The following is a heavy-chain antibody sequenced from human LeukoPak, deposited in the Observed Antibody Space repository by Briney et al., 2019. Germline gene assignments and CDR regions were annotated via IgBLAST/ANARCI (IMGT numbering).Heavy chain of an antibody. J-gene: IGHJ5*02. CDR3: ARESITMVRGAGWFDP. Sequence: SETLSLTCTVSGGSISSYCWSWIRQPAGKGLEWIGRIYTSGSTNYNPSLKSRVTMSVDTSKNQFSLKLSSVTAADTAVYYCARESITMVRGAGWFDPWGQGTLVTVSS. V-gene: IGHV4-4*07. CDR1: GGSISSYC. CDR2: IYTSGST. D-gene: IGHD3-10*01.